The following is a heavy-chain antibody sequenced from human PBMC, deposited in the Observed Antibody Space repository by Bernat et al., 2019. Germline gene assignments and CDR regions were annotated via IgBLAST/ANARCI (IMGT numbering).Heavy chain of an antibody. CDR2: IYWDDDN. Sequence: QISLKESGPTRVKPTQTLTLTCTFSGFSLLNSGEGVGWIRQPPGKALEWLALIYWDDDNRYSASLRNRLTTSRDNSKNQVFLTMTNMDPVDTATYYCAHRRSGLLRGPLRDAFDVWGQGTMVTVSS. CDR1: GFSLLNSGEG. D-gene: IGHD2-15*01. CDR3: AHRRSGLLRGPLRDAFDV. J-gene: IGHJ3*01. V-gene: IGHV2-5*02.